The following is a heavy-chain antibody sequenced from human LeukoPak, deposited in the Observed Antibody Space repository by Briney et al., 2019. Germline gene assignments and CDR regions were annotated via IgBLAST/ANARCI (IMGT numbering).Heavy chain of an antibody. CDR1: GGSINSGSYY. CDR2: IYTSGST. J-gene: IGHJ6*02. CDR3: ARGKATKVVAYYYYYGMDV. Sequence: SQTLSLTCTVSGGSINSGSYYWSWIRQPAGKGLEWIGHIYTSGSTNYNPSLKSRVTISVDTPENQFSLILSSVTATDTATYYCARGKATKVVAYYYYYGMDVWGQGTTVTVSS. V-gene: IGHV4-61*09. D-gene: IGHD2-21*01.